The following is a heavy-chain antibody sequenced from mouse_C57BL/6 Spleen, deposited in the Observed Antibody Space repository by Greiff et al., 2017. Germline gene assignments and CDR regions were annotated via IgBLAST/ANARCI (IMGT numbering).Heavy chain of an antibody. V-gene: IGHV14-4*01. CDR2: IDPENGDT. CDR3: TTVATVEDY. D-gene: IGHD1-1*01. CDR1: GFNFKDDY. J-gene: IGHJ2*01. Sequence: VHVKQSGAELVRPGASVKLSCTASGFNFKDDYMHWVKQRPEQGLEWIGWIDPENGDTEYASKFQGKATRTADTSSNTAYLQLSSLTSEDTAVYYCTTVATVEDYWGQGTTLTVSS.